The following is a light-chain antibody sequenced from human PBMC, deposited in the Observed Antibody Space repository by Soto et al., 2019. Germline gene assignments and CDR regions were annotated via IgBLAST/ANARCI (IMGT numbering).Light chain of an antibody. Sequence: EIVLTQSPATLSLSPGERATLSCRASQSVSSYLAWYQQKPGQAPRLLIYDASNRATGIPARFSGSGSGTDFTLTISSLEPEDFPVYYCQKRSNWPTFGGGTKVDSK. CDR3: QKRSNWPT. CDR2: DAS. V-gene: IGKV3-11*01. CDR1: QSVSSY. J-gene: IGKJ4*01.